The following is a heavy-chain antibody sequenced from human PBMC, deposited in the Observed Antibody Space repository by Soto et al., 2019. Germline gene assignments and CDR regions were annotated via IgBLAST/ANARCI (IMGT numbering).Heavy chain of an antibody. Sequence: SETLSLTCTVSGGSISSNYWTWIRQPPGKGLEWIGYVYNSGSTNYNPSLKSRVTISEDTSKSQFSLKVNSMTAADTAVYYCARYRREAVAGYTLDNWGQGILVTVSS. D-gene: IGHD6-13*01. J-gene: IGHJ4*02. CDR2: VYNSGST. V-gene: IGHV4-59*01. CDR3: ARYRREAVAGYTLDN. CDR1: GGSISSNY.